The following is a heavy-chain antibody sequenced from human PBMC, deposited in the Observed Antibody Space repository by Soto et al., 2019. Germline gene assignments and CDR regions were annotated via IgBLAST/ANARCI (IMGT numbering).Heavy chain of an antibody. CDR1: GFTFSGSA. CDR2: IRSKANSYAT. V-gene: IGHV3-73*01. J-gene: IGHJ6*02. Sequence: HPGGSLRLSCAASGFTFSGSAMYWVRQAFGKGLEWVGRIRSKANSYATAYAASVKGRFTISRDDSKNSAYLQMNSLKIEDTVVYFCSIRGYGTQYYYYYRMDVWSQGTTVTVSS. CDR3: SIRGYGTQYYYYYRMDV. D-gene: IGHD4-17*01.